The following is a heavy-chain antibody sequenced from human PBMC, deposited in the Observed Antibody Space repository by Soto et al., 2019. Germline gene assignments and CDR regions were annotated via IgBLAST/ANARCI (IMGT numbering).Heavy chain of an antibody. J-gene: IGHJ6*02. CDR3: ARGSRAHYDFWSGYYSPPWYGMDV. V-gene: IGHV4-34*01. Sequence: SGTPSPTFAVYGGAFRGYYWGWVRPPPGKGLGGVGGINHRGRTNYNPSLKSRVTISVDTSKNQFSLKLSSVTAADTAVYYCARGSRAHYDFWSGYYSPPWYGMDVWGQGTTVTVSS. CDR2: INHRGRT. D-gene: IGHD3-3*01. CDR1: GGAFRGYY.